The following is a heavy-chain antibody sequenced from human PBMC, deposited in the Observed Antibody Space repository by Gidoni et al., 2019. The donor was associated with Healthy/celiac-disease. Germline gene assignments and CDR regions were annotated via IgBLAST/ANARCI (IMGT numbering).Heavy chain of an antibody. Sequence: QVQLVESGGGVVQPGRSLRLSCAASGFTFSSYGMHWVRQAPGKGLEWVAVIWYDGSNKYYADSVKGRFTISRDNSKNTLYLQMNSLRAEDTAVYYCARANGIKVGALDYWGQGTLVTVSS. CDR3: ARANGIKVGALDY. CDR1: GFTFSSYG. V-gene: IGHV3-33*01. J-gene: IGHJ4*02. D-gene: IGHD1-26*01. CDR2: IWYDGSNK.